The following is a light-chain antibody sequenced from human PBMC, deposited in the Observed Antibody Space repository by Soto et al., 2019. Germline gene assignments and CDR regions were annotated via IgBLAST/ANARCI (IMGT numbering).Light chain of an antibody. CDR2: GNS. CDR3: QSYDSSRSVFYV. CDR1: SSNIGAGYD. V-gene: IGLV1-40*01. Sequence: QSVLTQPPSVSGAPGQRVTISCTGSSSNIGAGYDVHWYQQLPGTAPKLLIYGNSNRPSGVPDRFSGSKSGTSASLAITGLLAEDEADYYCQSYDSSRSVFYVFGTGTKLTVL. J-gene: IGLJ1*01.